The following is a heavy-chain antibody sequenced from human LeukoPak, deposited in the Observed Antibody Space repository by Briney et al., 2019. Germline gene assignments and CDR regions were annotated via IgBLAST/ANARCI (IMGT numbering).Heavy chain of an antibody. D-gene: IGHD2-15*01. CDR1: GFTFSSYT. V-gene: IGHV3-21*01. Sequence: GGSLRLSCAASGFTFSSYTMNWVRQAPGKGLEWVSYISSSSSYIYYADSVKGRFTISRDNAENSLYLQMNSLRAEDTAVYYCARGSEGYCSGGGCYYGMDVWGQGTTVTVSS. CDR3: ARGSEGYCSGGGCYYGMDV. CDR2: ISSSSSYI. J-gene: IGHJ6*01.